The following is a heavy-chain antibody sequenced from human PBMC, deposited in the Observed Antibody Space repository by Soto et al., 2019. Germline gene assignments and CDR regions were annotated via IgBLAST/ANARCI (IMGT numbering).Heavy chain of an antibody. CDR3: ARHGHVRERPFYYYGMDV. J-gene: IGHJ6*02. D-gene: IGHD1-1*01. CDR1: GDSMTSSRLY. V-gene: IGHV4-39*01. CDR2: VFYTGSA. Sequence: SETLSLTCNVSGDSMTSSRLYWGWFRQPPGKGLEWIATVFYTGSAYYKSSLKSRVTISVDTSKNQFSLNLRSVTAAGTAIYYCARHGHVRERPFYYYGMDVWGQGTTVTVSS.